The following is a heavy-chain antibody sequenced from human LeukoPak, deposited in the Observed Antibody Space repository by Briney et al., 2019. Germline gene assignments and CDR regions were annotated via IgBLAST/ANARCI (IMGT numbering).Heavy chain of an antibody. D-gene: IGHD6-19*01. Sequence: GASVKVSCKASGYTFTGYYMHWVRQAPGQGLEWMGWINPNSGGTNYAQKFQGRVTMTRDTSISIAYMELSRQRSDDTAVYYCARARGHSSGWPYYYYYYMDVWGKGTTVTVSS. CDR2: INPNSGGT. CDR3: ARARGHSSGWPYYYYYYMDV. J-gene: IGHJ6*03. CDR1: GYTFTGYY. V-gene: IGHV1-2*02.